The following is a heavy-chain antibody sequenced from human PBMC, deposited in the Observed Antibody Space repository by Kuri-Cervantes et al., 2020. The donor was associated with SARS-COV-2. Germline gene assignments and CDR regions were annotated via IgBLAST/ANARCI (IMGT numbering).Heavy chain of an antibody. D-gene: IGHD3-9*01. CDR2: ISGSGGST. CDR1: GFTFSSYA. V-gene: IGHV3-23*01. J-gene: IGHJ4*02. Sequence: GGSLRLSCAASGFTFSSYAMSWVRQAPGKGLEWVSAISGSGGSTYYADSVKGRFTISRDNAKSTLYLQMNSLRAEDTAVYYCARETEYYDILTGYYNVSPFDYWGQGTLVTVSS. CDR3: ARETEYYDILTGYYNVSPFDY.